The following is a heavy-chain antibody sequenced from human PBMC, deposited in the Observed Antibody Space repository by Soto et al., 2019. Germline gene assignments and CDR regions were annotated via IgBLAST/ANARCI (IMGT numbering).Heavy chain of an antibody. D-gene: IGHD3-10*01. Sequence: PGGSLRLSCAASGFTFSSDAMSWVRQAPGKGLEWVSAISGSGGSTYYADSVKGRFTISRDNSKNTLYLQMNSLRAEDTAVYYCAKDRGGGRGSDAFDSWGQGTMVTVSS. J-gene: IGHJ3*02. V-gene: IGHV3-23*01. CDR1: GFTFSSDA. CDR3: AKDRGGGRGSDAFDS. CDR2: ISGSGGST.